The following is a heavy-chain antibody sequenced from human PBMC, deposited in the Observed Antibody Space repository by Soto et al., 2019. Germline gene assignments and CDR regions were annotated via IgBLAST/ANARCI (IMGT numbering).Heavy chain of an antibody. CDR3: ASQATGWYPDY. J-gene: IGHJ4*02. D-gene: IGHD6-19*01. V-gene: IGHV4-31*03. CDR2: IYDSGNT. CDR1: GGSISSGCYY. Sequence: SETLSLTCTVSGGSISSGCYYLSWIRQFPGKGLEWIGYIYDSGNTYYNPSLKSRITISTDTSKSQFSLNLTSVTAADTAVYYCASQATGWYPDYWGQGTLVTVSS.